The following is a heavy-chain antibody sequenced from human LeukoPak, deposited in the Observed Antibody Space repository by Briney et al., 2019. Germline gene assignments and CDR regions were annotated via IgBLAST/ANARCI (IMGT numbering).Heavy chain of an antibody. V-gene: IGHV4-39*01. J-gene: IGHJ6*02. D-gene: IGHD1-26*01. Sequence: SETLSLTCTVSGGSISSSSYYWGWIRQPPGKGLEWIGSIYYSGSTYYNPSLKSRVTISVDTSKNQFSLKLSSVTAADTAVYHCARLGAIRYYYYGMDVWGQGTTVTVSS. CDR1: GGSISSSSYY. CDR3: ARLGAIRYYYYGMDV. CDR2: IYYSGST.